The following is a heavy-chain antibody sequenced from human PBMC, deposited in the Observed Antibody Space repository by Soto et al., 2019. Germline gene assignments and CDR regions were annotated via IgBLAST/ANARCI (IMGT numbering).Heavy chain of an antibody. Sequence: GGSLRLSCAASGFTFSDSAIHWVRQTSAKGLEGVGRIKRKAEGYATAYTASVQGRFTVSRDDSKDTAYLQMNSLKTEDTALYYCTRLTSHWDVAFDIWGQGTLVTVSS. CDR1: GFTFSDSA. D-gene: IGHD1-20*01. V-gene: IGHV3-73*01. CDR3: TRLTSHWDVAFDI. CDR2: IKRKAEGYAT. J-gene: IGHJ3*02.